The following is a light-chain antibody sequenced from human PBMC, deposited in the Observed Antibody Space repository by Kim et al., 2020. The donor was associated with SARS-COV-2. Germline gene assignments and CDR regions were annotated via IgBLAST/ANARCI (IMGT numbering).Light chain of an antibody. CDR3: QQLHTYPFT. Sequence: DIHLTQSPSFLSPSIGDRVTITCRASQDIGNHLAWYQQRPGKAPVLLTYGASSLVSGVPSRFGGSGSGTEFTVTIDSLQTEDSATYFCQQLHTYPFTFGPGTKV. CDR1: QDIGNH. J-gene: IGKJ3*01. V-gene: IGKV1-9*01. CDR2: GAS.